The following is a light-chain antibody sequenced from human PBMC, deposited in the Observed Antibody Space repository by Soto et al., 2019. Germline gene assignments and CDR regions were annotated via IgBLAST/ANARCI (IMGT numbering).Light chain of an antibody. CDR1: RSVSIY. J-gene: IGKJ2*01. V-gene: IGKV3-11*01. CDR3: QQRSTLYT. Sequence: EIVLTQSPATLSLSPGERATLSCRASRSVSIYLAWYQQKLGQAPRLLIYDASNRATGVPARFSGSGSGTDFTLTINSLEPEDFAVYYCQQRSTLYTFGQGTKLEIK. CDR2: DAS.